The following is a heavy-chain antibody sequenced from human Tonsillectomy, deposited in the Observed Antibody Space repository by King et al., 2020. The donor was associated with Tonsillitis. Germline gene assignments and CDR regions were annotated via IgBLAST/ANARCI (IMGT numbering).Heavy chain of an antibody. Sequence: VQLAESGGGVVQPGRSLRLSCAASGLTFSFYNMYWVRQAPGKGLEWVAFLSDDGSNKHYADSVKGRFTISRDNSKNTLSLQMNSLRAEDTALYYCTGHRQTDGGGVAVAGRGFDIWGQGTLVTVSS. V-gene: IGHV3-30*01. D-gene: IGHD6-19*01. CDR3: TGHRQTDGGGVAVAGRGFDI. J-gene: IGHJ3*02. CDR1: GLTFSFYN. CDR2: LSDDGSNK.